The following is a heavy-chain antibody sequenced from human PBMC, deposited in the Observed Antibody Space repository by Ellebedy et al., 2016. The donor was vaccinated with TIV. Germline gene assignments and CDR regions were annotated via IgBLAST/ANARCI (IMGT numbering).Heavy chain of an antibody. CDR2: IYYSGST. CDR3: ARRGGGYDSFDY. J-gene: IGHJ4*02. CDR1: GGSITSGSYY. D-gene: IGHD5-12*01. Sequence: MPGGSLRLSCSVSGGSITSGSYYWAWIRQPPGKGLECIGNIYYSGSTYYNPSLKSRVTISVDTSKNQFSLKLSSVTAADTAVYYCARRGGGYDSFDYWGQGTLVTVSS. V-gene: IGHV4-39*01.